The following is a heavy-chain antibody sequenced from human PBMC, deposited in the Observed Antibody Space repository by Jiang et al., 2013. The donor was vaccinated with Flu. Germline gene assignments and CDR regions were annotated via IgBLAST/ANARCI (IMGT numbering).Heavy chain of an antibody. Sequence: EVKKPGASVKVSCKASGYTFTSYAMHWVRQAPGQRLEWMGWINAGNGNTKYSQKFQGRVTITRDTSASTAYMELSSLRSEDTAVYYCARDRSSSSWYASRGYYGMDVWGKGTTVTVSS. CDR2: INAGNGNT. J-gene: IGHJ6*04. V-gene: IGHV1-3*01. CDR1: GYTFTSYA. CDR3: ARDRSSSSWYASRGYYGMDV. D-gene: IGHD6-13*01.